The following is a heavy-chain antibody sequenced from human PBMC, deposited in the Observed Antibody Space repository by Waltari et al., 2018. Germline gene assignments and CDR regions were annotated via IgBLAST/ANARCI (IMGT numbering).Heavy chain of an antibody. D-gene: IGHD1-26*01. CDR3: ARIVGATSEYFQH. CDR2: INPNSGGT. CDR1: GYIFTGYY. Sequence: QVQLVQSGAEVKEPGASVKVSCKASGYIFTGYYMHWVRQAPGQGLEWMGRINPNSGGTNYAQKFQGRVTMTRDTSISTAYMELSRLRSDDTAVYYCARIVGATSEYFQHWGQGTLVTVSS. V-gene: IGHV1-2*06. J-gene: IGHJ1*01.